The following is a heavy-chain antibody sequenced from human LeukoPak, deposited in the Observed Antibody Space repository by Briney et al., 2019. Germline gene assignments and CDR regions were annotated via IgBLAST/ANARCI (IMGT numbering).Heavy chain of an antibody. CDR3: VRLSGIHYFDY. CDR1: GYSFSSYW. J-gene: IGHJ4*02. Sequence: GESLKISCKGSGYSFSSYWIGWVRQMPGKGLEWMGIIYPGDSDTRYSPSFQGQVTISADKSISTAYLRWSSLKASDTAMYYCVRLSGIHYFDYWGQGTLVTISS. CDR2: IYPGDSDT. D-gene: IGHD6-13*01. V-gene: IGHV5-51*01.